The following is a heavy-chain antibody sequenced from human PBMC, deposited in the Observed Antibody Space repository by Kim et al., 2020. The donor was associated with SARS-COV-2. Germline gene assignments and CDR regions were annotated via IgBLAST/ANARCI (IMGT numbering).Heavy chain of an antibody. CDR2: IYYSGST. CDR1: GGSISSYY. CDR3: ARGAHTGWGYDFWSDVPGAFDI. Sequence: SETLSLTCTVSGGSISSYYWSWIRQPPGKGLEWIGYIYYSGSTNYNPSLKSRVTISVDTSKNQFSLKLSSVTAADTAVYYCARGAHTGWGYDFWSDVPGAFDIWGQGTMVTVSS. V-gene: IGHV4-59*01. J-gene: IGHJ3*02. D-gene: IGHD3-3*01.